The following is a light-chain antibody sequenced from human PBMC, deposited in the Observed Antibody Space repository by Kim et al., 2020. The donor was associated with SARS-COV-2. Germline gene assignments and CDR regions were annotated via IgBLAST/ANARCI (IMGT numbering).Light chain of an antibody. J-gene: IGLJ2*01. CDR2: QDS. Sequence: SYELTQPPSVSVSPGQTASITCSGDKLGDKYGCWYQQKPGQSPVVVIYQDSKRPSGIPERFSGSNSGNTATLTISGTQAMDEADYYCQAWDSRTGVFGGG. CDR1: KLGDKY. V-gene: IGLV3-1*01. CDR3: QAWDSRTGV.